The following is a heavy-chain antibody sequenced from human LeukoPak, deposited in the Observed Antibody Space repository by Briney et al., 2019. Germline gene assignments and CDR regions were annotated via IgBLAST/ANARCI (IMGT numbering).Heavy chain of an antibody. CDR1: GGSISSGDYF. D-gene: IGHD1-26*01. CDR2: IYYSGST. CDR3: AATVVGATMEPMKNAPEY. Sequence: KPSETLSLTCTVSGGSISSGDYFWSWIRQPPGKGLEWIGYIYYSGSTNYNPSLKSRVTISVDTSKNQFSLKLSSVTAADTAVYYCAATVVGATMEPMKNAPEYWGQGTLVTVSS. V-gene: IGHV4-61*08. J-gene: IGHJ4*02.